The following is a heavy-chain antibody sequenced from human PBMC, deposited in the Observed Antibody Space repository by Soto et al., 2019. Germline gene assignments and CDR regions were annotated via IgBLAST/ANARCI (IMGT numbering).Heavy chain of an antibody. Sequence: QVVLQESGPGLVQPSETLSLTCSVSGRSITSYYWSCVRQPPRKGLEWLGYIYDNGITSQNPSLTSPITTPANPPQNQSSRKLPSVPGAATGVYYCSRTYHINGYAHEFGSWGQGLLVTV. CDR3: SRTYHINGYAHEFGS. J-gene: IGHJ4*02. D-gene: IGHD5-18*01. CDR2: IYDNGIT. V-gene: IGHV4-59*12. CDR1: GRSITSYY.